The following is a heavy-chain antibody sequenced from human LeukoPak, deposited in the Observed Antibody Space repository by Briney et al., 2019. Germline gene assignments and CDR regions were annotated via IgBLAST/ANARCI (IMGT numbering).Heavy chain of an antibody. D-gene: IGHD2-2*01. CDR2: INAGNGNT. Sequence: ASVKVSCKASGYTFTSYAMHWVRQAPGQRLEWMGWINAGNGNTKYSQEFQGRVTITRDTSASTAYMELRSLRSDDTAVYYCARDIGQKGYCSSTSCHRPDYWGQGTLVTVSS. CDR1: GYTFTSYA. V-gene: IGHV1-3*01. CDR3: ARDIGQKGYCSSTSCHRPDY. J-gene: IGHJ4*02.